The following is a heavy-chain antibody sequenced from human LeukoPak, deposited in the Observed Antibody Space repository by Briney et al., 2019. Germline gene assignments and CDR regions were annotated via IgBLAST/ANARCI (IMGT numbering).Heavy chain of an antibody. Sequence: PSETLSLTCTVSSGSISTSNYYWGWVRQPPGKALEWIGNIFYSGSTYYSPSLKSRVTISVDTSKNQFSLKLSSVTAADTAVYYCAREYWDDAFDIWGQGTMVTVSS. CDR2: IFYSGST. J-gene: IGHJ3*02. CDR3: AREYWDDAFDI. CDR1: SGSISTSNYY. D-gene: IGHD1-26*01. V-gene: IGHV4-39*07.